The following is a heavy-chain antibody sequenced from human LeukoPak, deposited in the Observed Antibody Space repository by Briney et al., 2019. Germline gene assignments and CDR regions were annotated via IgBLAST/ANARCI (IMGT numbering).Heavy chain of an antibody. CDR2: IRYDGSNK. J-gene: IGHJ4*02. CDR1: GFTLSGYG. CDR3: AKDRGYSYGDFDF. V-gene: IGHV3-30*02. D-gene: IGHD5-18*01. Sequence: PGGSLRLSCAASGFTLSGYGMHWVRQAPGKGLEWVAFIRYDGSNKDYADSVKGRLTISRDNSKNTLYLQMNSLRAADTAVYYCAKDRGYSYGDFDFWGQGTLVTVSS.